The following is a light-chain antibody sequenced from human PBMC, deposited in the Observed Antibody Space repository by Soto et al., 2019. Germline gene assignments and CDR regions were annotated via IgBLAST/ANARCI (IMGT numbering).Light chain of an antibody. CDR3: QQRSNWPIT. V-gene: IGKV1-5*01. J-gene: IGKJ5*01. Sequence: DIQMTQSPSTLSASVGDRVTITCRASQSISSWLAWYQQKPGKAPKLLIYDVSSLESGVPARFSGSGSGTDFTLTISSLEPEDFAVYYCQQRSNWPITFGQGTRLEIK. CDR1: QSISSW. CDR2: DVS.